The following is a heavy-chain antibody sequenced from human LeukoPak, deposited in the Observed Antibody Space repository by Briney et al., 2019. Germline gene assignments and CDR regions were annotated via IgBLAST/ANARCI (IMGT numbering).Heavy chain of an antibody. J-gene: IGHJ4*02. Sequence: GGSLRLSCAASGFTFNKFAMSWVRQAPGKGLEWVSGIIENGGETYYADSVRGRFTISRDNSKNTLYLQMNSLRAEDTAVYYCTTDTWYSAGHWGQGTLVTVSS. CDR3: TTDTWYSAGH. V-gene: IGHV3-23*01. CDR1: GFTFNKFA. CDR2: IIENGGET. D-gene: IGHD2-15*01.